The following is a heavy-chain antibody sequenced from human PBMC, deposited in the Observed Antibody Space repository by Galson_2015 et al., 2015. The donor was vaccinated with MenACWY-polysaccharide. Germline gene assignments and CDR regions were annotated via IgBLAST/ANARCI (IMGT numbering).Heavy chain of an antibody. CDR1: GYTFAIYW. CDR3: VRKVGPGNLNGDYDY. Sequence: QSGAEVKKPGESLKISCKSSGYTFAIYWIGWVRQMPGKGLEWMATTYPDDFDTRYNPSIQGQVTISADKSITTAYLQWSSLKASDSAMYDCVRKVGPGNLNGDYDYWGQGTLVTVSS. CDR2: TYPDDFDT. D-gene: IGHD4-17*01. J-gene: IGHJ4*02. V-gene: IGHV5-51*03.